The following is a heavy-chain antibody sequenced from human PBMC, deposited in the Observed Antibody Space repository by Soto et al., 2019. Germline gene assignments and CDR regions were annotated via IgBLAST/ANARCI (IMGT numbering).Heavy chain of an antibody. CDR1: GYTFTSYA. V-gene: IGHV1-3*01. Sequence: ASVKVSCKASGYTFTSYAMHWVRQAPGQRFEWMGWINAGNGNTKYSQKFQGRVTITRDTSASTAYMELSSLRSEDTAVYYCARGPNTNTWYRCFNPWGQGTLVTVSS. CDR2: INAGNGNT. CDR3: ARGPNTNTWYRCFNP. D-gene: IGHD6-13*01. J-gene: IGHJ5*02.